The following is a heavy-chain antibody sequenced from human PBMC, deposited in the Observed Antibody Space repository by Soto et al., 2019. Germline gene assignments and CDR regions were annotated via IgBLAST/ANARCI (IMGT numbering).Heavy chain of an antibody. CDR3: AKDGAIVVVVAATFAFDI. D-gene: IGHD2-15*01. J-gene: IGHJ3*02. CDR2: ISGSGGST. V-gene: IGHV3-23*01. Sequence: GGSLRLSCAASGFTFSSYAMSWVRQAPGKGLEWVSAISGSGGSTYYADSVKGRFTISRDNSKNTLYLQMNSLRAEDTAVYYCAKDGAIVVVVAATFAFDIWGQGTMVTVSS. CDR1: GFTFSSYA.